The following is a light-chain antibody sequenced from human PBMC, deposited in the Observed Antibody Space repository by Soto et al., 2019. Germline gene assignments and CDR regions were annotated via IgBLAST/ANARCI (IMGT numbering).Light chain of an antibody. CDR3: QQYDRFSKS. CDR1: QSIRSW. CDR2: DAS. J-gene: IGKJ1*01. Sequence: DIQMTQSPSTLSASVGDSVTITCRASQSIRSWLAWYQQKPGKAPQLLIYDASNLESGVPSRFSGSRSGTEFTLTISSLPSDDFATYYCQQYDRFSKSFGRGTKVEVK. V-gene: IGKV1-5*01.